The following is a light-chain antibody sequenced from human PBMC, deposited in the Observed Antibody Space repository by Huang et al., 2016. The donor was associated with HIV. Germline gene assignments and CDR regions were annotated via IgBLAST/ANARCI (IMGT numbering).Light chain of an antibody. V-gene: IGKV3-11*01. CDR1: QSVINS. Sequence: EIVLTLSPATLSLSPGERATLSCRASQSVINSLTWYQQKPGQTTRRLIYDASNRATGIPARFSGSGSGTDFTLTISSLEPEDFAVYYCQQRSSWPLTFGGGTKVEIK. J-gene: IGKJ4*01. CDR2: DAS. CDR3: QQRSSWPLT.